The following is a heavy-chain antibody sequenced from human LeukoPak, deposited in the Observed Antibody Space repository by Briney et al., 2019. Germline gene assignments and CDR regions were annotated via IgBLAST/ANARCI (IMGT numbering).Heavy chain of an antibody. CDR2: IYYSGST. CDR1: GGSFSSYY. V-gene: IGHV4-39*07. J-gene: IGHJ4*02. CDR3: ARAPLALIAAAVSYFDY. D-gene: IGHD6-13*01. Sequence: SETLSLTCAVYGGSFSSYYWGWIRQPPGKGLEWIGSIYYSGSTYYNPSLKSRVTISVDTSKNQFSLKLSSVTAADTAVYYCARAPLALIAAAVSYFDYWGQGTLVTVSS.